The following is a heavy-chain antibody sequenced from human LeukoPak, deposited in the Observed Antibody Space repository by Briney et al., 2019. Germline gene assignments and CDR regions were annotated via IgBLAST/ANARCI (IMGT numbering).Heavy chain of an antibody. CDR2: INGSGGST. Sequence: GGSLRHSCAASGFTFSSYAMSWVRQAPGKGLEWVSAINGSGGSTYYADSVKGRFTISRDNSKNTLYLQMNSLRAEDTAVYYCAKSRYSSSWYYFDYWGQGTLVTVSS. J-gene: IGHJ4*02. D-gene: IGHD6-13*01. CDR1: GFTFSSYA. CDR3: AKSRYSSSWYYFDY. V-gene: IGHV3-23*01.